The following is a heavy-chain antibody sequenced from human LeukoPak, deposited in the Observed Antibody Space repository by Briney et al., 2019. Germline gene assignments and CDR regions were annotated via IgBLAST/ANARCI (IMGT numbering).Heavy chain of an antibody. CDR3: ARDLMVRGENWFDP. CDR1: GYTFTRYG. CDR2: ISAYNGNT. D-gene: IGHD3-10*01. Sequence: ASVKVSCKASGYTFTRYGISWVRQAPGQGLEWMGWISAYNGNTNYAQKLQGRVTMTTDTSTSTAYMELRSLRSDDTAVYYCARDLMVRGENWFDPWGQGTLVTVSS. V-gene: IGHV1-18*01. J-gene: IGHJ5*02.